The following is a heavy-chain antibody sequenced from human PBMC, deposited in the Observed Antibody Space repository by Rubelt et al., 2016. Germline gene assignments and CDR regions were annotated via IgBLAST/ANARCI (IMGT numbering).Heavy chain of an antibody. Sequence: QVQLVQSGAEVKKPGSSVKVSCKASGYTFTSYGISWVRQAPGQGLEWMGWINPNSGGPNYAQKFQGRVTMTRDTSISTAYMELSRLRSDDTAVYYCARRTTVAGLDYWGQGTLVTVSS. CDR1: GYTFTSYG. D-gene: IGHD6-19*01. CDR2: INPNSGGP. J-gene: IGHJ4*02. V-gene: IGHV1-2*02. CDR3: ARRTTVAGLDY.